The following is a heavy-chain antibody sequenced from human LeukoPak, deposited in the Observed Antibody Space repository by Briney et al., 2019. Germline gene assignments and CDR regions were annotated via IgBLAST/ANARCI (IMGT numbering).Heavy chain of an antibody. CDR3: ARHGGHHYYYMDV. CDR1: GGSFSGYY. CDR2: INHSGST. Sequence: SETLSLTCAVYGGSFSGYYWSWIRQPPGKGLEWIGEINHSGSTNYNPSLKSRVTISVDTSKNQFSLKLSSVTAADTAVYYSARHGGHHYYYMDVWGKGTTVTISS. V-gene: IGHV4-34*01. J-gene: IGHJ6*03. D-gene: IGHD2-15*01.